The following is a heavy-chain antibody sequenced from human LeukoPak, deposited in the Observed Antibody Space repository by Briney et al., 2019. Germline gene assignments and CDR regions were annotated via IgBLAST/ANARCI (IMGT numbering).Heavy chain of an antibody. CDR2: INHSGST. V-gene: IGHV4-34*01. Sequence: SETLSLTCAVYGGSFSGYYWSWIRQPPGKGLEWIGEINHSGSTNYNPSLKSRVTISVDTSKNQFSLKLSSVTAADTAVYYCASVGGAKPRAYYCYYGMDVWGQGTTVTVSS. J-gene: IGHJ6*02. CDR1: GGSFSGYY. D-gene: IGHD3-16*01. CDR3: ASVGGAKPRAYYCYYGMDV.